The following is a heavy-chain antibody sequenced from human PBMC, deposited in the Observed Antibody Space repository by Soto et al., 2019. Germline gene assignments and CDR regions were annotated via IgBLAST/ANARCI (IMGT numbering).Heavy chain of an antibody. Sequence: ASVKVSCKASGYTFTGYYMHWVRQAPGQGLEWMGWINPNSGGTNYAQKFQGRVTMTKDTSISTAYMELSRLRSDDTAVYYCARVNVVVVAATREYYFDYWGQGTLVTVSS. V-gene: IGHV1-2*02. CDR1: GYTFTGYY. CDR3: ARVNVVVVAATREYYFDY. J-gene: IGHJ4*02. D-gene: IGHD2-15*01. CDR2: INPNSGGT.